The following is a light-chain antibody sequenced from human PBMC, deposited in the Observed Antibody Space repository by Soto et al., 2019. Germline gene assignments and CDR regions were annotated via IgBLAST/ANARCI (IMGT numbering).Light chain of an antibody. CDR2: DAS. J-gene: IGKJ2*01. CDR1: QSVSSY. V-gene: IGKV3-11*01. Sequence: EIVLTQSPATLSLSPRERATLSCSASQSVSSYLAWYQQKPGQTHRLLIYDASNRATGIPARFSGSESGTDFTLTISSLEPEDFAVYYSQHRRSWPRTFGQGTKLEIK. CDR3: QHRRSWPRT.